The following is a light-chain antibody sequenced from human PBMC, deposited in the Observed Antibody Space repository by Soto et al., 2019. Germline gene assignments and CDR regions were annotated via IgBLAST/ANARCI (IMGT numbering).Light chain of an antibody. CDR1: QSVSNNY. CDR2: GAS. CDR3: QQYGSSGT. Sequence: EIVLTQSPGTLSLSPGERATLSCRASQSVSNNYLAWYQQKPGQAPRLLIYGASNRATGIPDRFSGSGSGTDFTLTISRLEPEYFAVYYCQQYGSSGTFGQGTKLEIK. J-gene: IGKJ1*01. V-gene: IGKV3-20*01.